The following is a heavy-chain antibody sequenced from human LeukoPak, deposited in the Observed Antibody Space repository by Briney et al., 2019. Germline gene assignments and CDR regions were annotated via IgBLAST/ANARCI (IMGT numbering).Heavy chain of an antibody. D-gene: IGHD3-3*01. CDR1: GNSISSYY. J-gene: IGHJ4*02. CDR3: ARLRALFLDY. Sequence: SETLSLTCSVSGNSISSYYWSWIRQPPGKGLEWIGYIYYNVSTNYNPSLKSRVTISVDKSKNHFSLKLSSVTAADTAVYYCARLRALFLDYWGQGMLVTVSS. V-gene: IGHV4-59*08. CDR2: IYYNVST.